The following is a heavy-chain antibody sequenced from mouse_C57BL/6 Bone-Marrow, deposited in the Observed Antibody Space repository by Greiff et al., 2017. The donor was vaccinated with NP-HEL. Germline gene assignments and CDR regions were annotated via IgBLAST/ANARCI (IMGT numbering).Heavy chain of an antibody. CDR1: GYTFTDYY. CDR2: INPYNGGT. Sequence: EVQLQQSGPVLVKPGASVKMSCKASGYTFTDYYMNWVKQSHGKSLEWIGVINPYNGGTSYNQKFKGKATLTVDKSSSTAYMELKSLTSEDSAVYYCAMIYYGNYDAMDYWGQGTSGTVSS. D-gene: IGHD2-1*01. CDR3: AMIYYGNYDAMDY. V-gene: IGHV1-19*01. J-gene: IGHJ4*01.